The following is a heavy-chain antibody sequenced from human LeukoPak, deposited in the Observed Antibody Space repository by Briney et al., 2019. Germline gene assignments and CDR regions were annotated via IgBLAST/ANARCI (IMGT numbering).Heavy chain of an antibody. CDR1: GGSISSYY. D-gene: IGHD7-27*01. J-gene: IGHJ4*01. CDR2: IYYSGST. Sequence: PSETLSLTCTVSGGSISSYYWSWIRQPPGKGLEWIGYIYYSGSTNYNPSLKSRVTISVDTSKNQFSLKLSSVTAADTAVYYCARGPNWGLYYFDYWGQGTLVTVSS. V-gene: IGHV4-59*12. CDR3: ARGPNWGLYYFDY.